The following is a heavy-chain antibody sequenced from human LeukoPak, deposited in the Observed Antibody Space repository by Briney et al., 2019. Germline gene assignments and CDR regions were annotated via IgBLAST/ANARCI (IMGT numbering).Heavy chain of an antibody. CDR3: ARAGGYCGRISCPYYFDY. J-gene: IGHJ4*02. V-gene: IGHV1-8*01. D-gene: IGHD2-15*01. CDR2: RNPSRGNA. Sequence: ASLKVSCKAAGYTFTSYAVNWVRQATGQGLEWMGWRNPSRGNAGYAQKFQGRVTMTRHTSISTAYMELSSLESEDTAVYYCARAGGYCGRISCPYYFDYWGQGSLVAVSS. CDR1: GYTFTSYA.